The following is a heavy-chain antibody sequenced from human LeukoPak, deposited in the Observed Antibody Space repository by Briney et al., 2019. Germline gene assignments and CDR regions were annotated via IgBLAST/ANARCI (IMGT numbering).Heavy chain of an antibody. Sequence: VASVKVSCKVSGYTLTELSMHWVRQAPGKGLEWMGGFDPEDGETIYAQKFQGRVTMTEDTSTDTAYMELSSLRSEDTAVYYCATQSREGFGELSPGGPYYYYYGMDVWGQGTTVTVSS. CDR3: ATQSREGFGELSPGGPYYYYYGMDV. CDR1: GYTLTELS. J-gene: IGHJ6*02. D-gene: IGHD3-10*01. V-gene: IGHV1-24*01. CDR2: FDPEDGET.